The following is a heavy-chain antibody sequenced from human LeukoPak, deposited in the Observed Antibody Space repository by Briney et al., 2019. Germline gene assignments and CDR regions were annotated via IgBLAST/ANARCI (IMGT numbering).Heavy chain of an antibody. D-gene: IGHD2-8*01. V-gene: IGHV4-34*01. CDR2: INHSGST. CDR3: ARGRWGSPGCNYYYYMDV. J-gene: IGHJ6*03. CDR1: GGSFSGYY. Sequence: MSSETLSLTCAVYGGSFSGYYWSWIRQPPGKGREWIGEINHSGSTNYNPSLKSRVTISVDTSKNQFSLKLSSVTAADTAVYYCARGRWGSPGCNYYYYMDVWGKGTTVTVSS.